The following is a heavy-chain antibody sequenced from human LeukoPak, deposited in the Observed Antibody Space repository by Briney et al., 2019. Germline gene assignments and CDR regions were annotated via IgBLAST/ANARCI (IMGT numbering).Heavy chain of an antibody. D-gene: IGHD3-22*01. V-gene: IGHV3-23*01. CDR3: PQLVGYFGT. CDR1: GFTFSSYA. J-gene: IGHJ4*02. Sequence: GGSLRLSCEASGFTFSSYAMTWVRQAPGKGLEWVSAIGLRGDSTYYADSVKGRFTISRDNSKNTLYLQMNSLRAEDTALYYCPQLVGYFGTGGKGTLVTVSS. CDR2: IGLRGDST.